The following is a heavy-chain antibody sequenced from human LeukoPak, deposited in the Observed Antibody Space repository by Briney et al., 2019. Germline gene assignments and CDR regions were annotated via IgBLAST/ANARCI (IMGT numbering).Heavy chain of an antibody. J-gene: IGHJ4*02. D-gene: IGHD1-20*01. V-gene: IGHV3-30*18. CDR3: AKSRHPYNWNDGAFFDY. Sequence: GGSLRLSCAVSGFTFSSYGMHWVRQAPGKGLEWVAVISYDGSNKYYADSVKGRFTISRDNSKNTLYLQMNSLRAEGTTVYYCAKSRHPYNWNDGAFFDYWGQGTLVTVSS. CDR2: ISYDGSNK. CDR1: GFTFSSYG.